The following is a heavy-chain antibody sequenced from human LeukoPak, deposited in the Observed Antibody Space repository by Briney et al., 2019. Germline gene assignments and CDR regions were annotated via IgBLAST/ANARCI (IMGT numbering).Heavy chain of an antibody. Sequence: SQTLSLTCTVSGGSISSGDYYWSWIRQPPGTGLEWIGYIYYSGSTYYNPSLKSRVTISVDTSKNQFSLKLSSMTAADTAVYYCARDSRYFWSGYGMDVWGQGTTVTVSS. D-gene: IGHD3-3*01. CDR2: IYYSGST. CDR1: GGSISSGDYY. V-gene: IGHV4-30-4*01. J-gene: IGHJ6*02. CDR3: ARDSRYFWSGYGMDV.